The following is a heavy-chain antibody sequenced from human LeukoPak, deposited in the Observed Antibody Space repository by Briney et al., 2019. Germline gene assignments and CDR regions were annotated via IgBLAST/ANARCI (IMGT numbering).Heavy chain of an antibody. Sequence: EASVKVSCKASGYTFTSYGISWVRQAPGQGLEWMGWISAYNGNTNYAQKLQGRVTMTTDTSTSTAYMELRSLRSDDTAVYYCARVNMLLLWFGELSGDWGQGTLVTVSS. CDR2: ISAYNGNT. CDR3: ARVNMLLLWFGELSGD. CDR1: GYTFTSYG. V-gene: IGHV1-18*01. D-gene: IGHD3-10*01. J-gene: IGHJ4*02.